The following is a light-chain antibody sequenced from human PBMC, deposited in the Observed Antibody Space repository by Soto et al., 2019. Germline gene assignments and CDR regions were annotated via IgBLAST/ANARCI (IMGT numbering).Light chain of an antibody. CDR3: HKYNSAPHT. CDR1: QGISNY. Sequence: DIQMTQSTSSLSASVGDRVTITSRASQGISNYLAWYQQKPGKVPKLLIYAASTLQSGVPSRFSGSGSGTDFTLTISSLQPEDVATYYCHKYNSAPHTFGQGTKLEIK. V-gene: IGKV1-27*01. CDR2: AAS. J-gene: IGKJ2*01.